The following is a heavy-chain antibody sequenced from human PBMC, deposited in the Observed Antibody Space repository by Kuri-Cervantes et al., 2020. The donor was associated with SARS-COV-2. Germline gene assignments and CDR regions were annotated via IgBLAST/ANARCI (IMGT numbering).Heavy chain of an antibody. CDR1: GFTFSSYA. CDR3: ARVLTIFGVPNRGMDV. CDR2: ISNRSSYI. D-gene: IGHD3-3*01. J-gene: IGHJ6*01. V-gene: IGHV3-21*04. Sequence: LSLTCAASGFTFSSYAMSWVRQAPGKGLEWVSSISNRSSYIYYADSVKGRFTISRDNAKNSLYLQMNSLRAEDTAVYYCARVLTIFGVPNRGMDVWGQGTMVTVSS.